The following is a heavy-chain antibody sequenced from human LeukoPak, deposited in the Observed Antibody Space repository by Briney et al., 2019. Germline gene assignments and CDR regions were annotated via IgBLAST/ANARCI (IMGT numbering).Heavy chain of an antibody. CDR1: GFTFSSYG. J-gene: IGHJ3*02. D-gene: IGHD1-26*01. V-gene: IGHV3-23*01. CDR3: AKDALYSGTYFALDI. CDR2: ISGSGDST. Sequence: GRSLRLSCAASGFTFSSYGMHWVRQAPGKGLEWVSAISGSGDSTYYADSVKGRFTISRDNSKNTLYLQMTSLRAEDTAVFHCAKDALYSGTYFALDIWGQGTMVTVSS.